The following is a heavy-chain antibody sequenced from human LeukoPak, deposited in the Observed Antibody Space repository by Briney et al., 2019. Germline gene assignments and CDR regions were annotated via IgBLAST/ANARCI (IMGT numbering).Heavy chain of an antibody. CDR3: ARRDASGSYAYY. J-gene: IGHJ4*02. CDR2: IYPGDSDT. V-gene: IGHV5-51*01. Sequence: GGSLRLSCKGSGYSFTSYWIAWVRQMPGKGLVWMGIIYPGDSDTRYSPSFQGQVTISADKSISTAYLQWSSLKASDTAMYYCARRDASGSYAYYWGQGTLVTVSS. CDR1: GYSFTSYW. D-gene: IGHD3-10*01.